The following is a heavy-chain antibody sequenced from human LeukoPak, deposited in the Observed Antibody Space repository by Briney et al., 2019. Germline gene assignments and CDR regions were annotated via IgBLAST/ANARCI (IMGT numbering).Heavy chain of an antibody. D-gene: IGHD6-19*01. V-gene: IGHV3-48*03. CDR2: ISSRGSLI. CDR3: ARVSGLGWHFDY. Sequence: GGSLRLSCAASGFTFSNYEMNWVRQAPGKGLEWVSFISSRGSLIYYADSVKGRFTISRDDAKSSLFLHMNSLRADDTAVYYCARVSGLGWHFDYWGQGTLATVSS. J-gene: IGHJ4*02. CDR1: GFTFSNYE.